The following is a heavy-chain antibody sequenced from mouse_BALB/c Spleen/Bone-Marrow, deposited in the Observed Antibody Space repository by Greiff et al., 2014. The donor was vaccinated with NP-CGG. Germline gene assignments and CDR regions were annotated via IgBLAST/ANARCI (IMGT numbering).Heavy chain of an antibody. CDR2: ISCGGSYT. J-gene: IGHJ3*01. CDR3: ARHAYYDQAEVSFVY. CDR1: GFSFSNYG. V-gene: IGHV5-9-2*01. D-gene: IGHD2-4*01. Sequence: EVQVVESGGGLVKSGGSLKLSCAVSGFSFSNYGMSWVRQSPEKRLEWVATISCGGSYTFYSNSVKGRFTISRDNAKNNLYMQLSSLRSKDTALYYCARHAYYDQAEVSFVYWGQGTLVTVSA.